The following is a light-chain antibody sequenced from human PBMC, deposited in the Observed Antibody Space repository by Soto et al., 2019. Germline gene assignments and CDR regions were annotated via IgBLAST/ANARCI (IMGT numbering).Light chain of an antibody. V-gene: IGKV1-33*01. Sequence: DIQMTQSPSSLSASVGDRVTITCQASQDITNDLNWYQQKPGKAPKVLIYEASNLDTGIPSRFSGSGSGPDFTFTISSLQPEDIATYFCQQYDNFPLTYGGGTKVEIK. CDR3: QQYDNFPLT. J-gene: IGKJ4*01. CDR2: EAS. CDR1: QDITND.